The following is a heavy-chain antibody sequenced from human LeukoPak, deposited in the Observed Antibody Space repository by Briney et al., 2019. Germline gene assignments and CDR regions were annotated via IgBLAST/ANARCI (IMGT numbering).Heavy chain of an antibody. D-gene: IGHD6-19*01. V-gene: IGHV4-34*01. CDR2: INHSGST. CDR3: ARAGYSSGWYLNWFDP. CDR1: GGSFSGYY. Sequence: PSETLSLTCAVYGGSFSGYYWSWIRQPPGKGLEWIGEINHSGSTNYNPSLKSRVTISVDTSKNQFSLKLSSVTAADTAVYYCARAGYSSGWYLNWFDPWGQGTLVTVSS. J-gene: IGHJ5*02.